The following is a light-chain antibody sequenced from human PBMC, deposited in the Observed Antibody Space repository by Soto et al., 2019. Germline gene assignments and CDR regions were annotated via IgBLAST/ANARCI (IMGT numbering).Light chain of an antibody. CDR2: GNS. CDR3: QSYDSSLSVV. J-gene: IGLJ2*01. Sequence: SVLTQPPSVSGAPGQRVTISCTGSSSNIGAGYDVHWYQQLPGTAPKLLMYGNSNRPSGVPDRLSGSKSGTSASLAITGLQAEDEADYYCQSYDSSLSVVFGGGTKLTVL. V-gene: IGLV1-40*01. CDR1: SSNIGAGYD.